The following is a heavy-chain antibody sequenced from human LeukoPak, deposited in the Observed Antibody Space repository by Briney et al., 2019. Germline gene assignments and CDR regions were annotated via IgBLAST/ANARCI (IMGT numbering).Heavy chain of an antibody. V-gene: IGHV3-66*01. CDR2: IYSGGST. J-gene: IGHJ3*02. D-gene: IGHD1-26*01. Sequence: GGSLRLSCAASGFTFSSYAMSWVRQAPGKGLEWVSVIYSGGSTYYADSVKGRFTISRDNSKNTLYLQMNSLRAEDTAVYYCARDKYGSPGAFDIWGQGTMVTVSS. CDR1: GFTFSSYA. CDR3: ARDKYGSPGAFDI.